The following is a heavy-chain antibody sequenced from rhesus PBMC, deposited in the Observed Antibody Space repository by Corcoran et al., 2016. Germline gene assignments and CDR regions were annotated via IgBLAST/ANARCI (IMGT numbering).Heavy chain of an antibody. D-gene: IGHD2-39*02. J-gene: IGHJ6*01. V-gene: IGHV4-143*01. CDR1: GGSISGYYN. CDR3: ARQGYTDHLGGLDS. CDR2: VYSITARP. Sequence: QVQLQESGPGLVKPSETLSFTCTVSGGSISGYYNWNWIRQSPGKGLEWIGAVYSITARPNYNPALKSRVTISKDTSKNQFSLRLTSVTAADTAVYYCARQGYTDHLGGLDSWGQGVVVTVSS.